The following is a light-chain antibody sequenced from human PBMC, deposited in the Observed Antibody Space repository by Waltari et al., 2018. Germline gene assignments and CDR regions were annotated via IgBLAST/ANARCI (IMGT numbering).Light chain of an antibody. CDR2: EVS. V-gene: IGLV2-14*03. Sequence: QSALTQPASVSGSPGQSITLTWTGTSSDVGDSNYLYWHRKYPGKAPEIIIYEVSNRPSGVSNRFSGSKSGNTASLTISGLQADDEADYYCSSYTSISPYVFGTGTEVSVL. J-gene: IGLJ1*01. CDR1: SSDVGDSNY. CDR3: SSYTSISPYV.